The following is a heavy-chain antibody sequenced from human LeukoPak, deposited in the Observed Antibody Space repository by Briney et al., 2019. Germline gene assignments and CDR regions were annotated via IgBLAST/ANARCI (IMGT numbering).Heavy chain of an antibody. V-gene: IGHV1-8*01. CDR3: ARDYYGSGSSRGY. Sequence: ASVKVSCKASGYTLSNYYIKWVRQASGQWLEWMGWMNPSNGNTGYAQKFQGRVNMTRNTSISTAYMELSSLRSEDTAVYYCARDYYGSGSSRGYWGQGTLVTVSS. CDR2: MNPSNGNT. D-gene: IGHD3-10*01. J-gene: IGHJ4*02. CDR1: GYTLSNYY.